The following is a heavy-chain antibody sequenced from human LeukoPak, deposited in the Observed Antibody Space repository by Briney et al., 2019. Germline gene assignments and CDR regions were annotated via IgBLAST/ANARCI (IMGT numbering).Heavy chain of an antibody. Sequence: GASVTVSFTASGYTFTSYYMHWVRQAPGQGLEWMGIINPSGGSTSYAQKFQGRVTMTRDTSTSTVYMELSSLRSEDTAVYYCASIAAAGKGPDYWGQGTLVTVSS. V-gene: IGHV1-46*01. J-gene: IGHJ4*02. D-gene: IGHD6-13*01. CDR2: INPSGGST. CDR3: ASIAAAGKGPDY. CDR1: GYTFTSYY.